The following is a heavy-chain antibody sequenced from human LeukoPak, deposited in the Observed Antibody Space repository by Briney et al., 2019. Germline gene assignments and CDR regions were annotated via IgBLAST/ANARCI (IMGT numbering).Heavy chain of an antibody. CDR2: IYYSGST. J-gene: IGHJ4*02. D-gene: IGHD1-26*01. CDR3: ARAELGGLIIDY. Sequence: SETLSLTCTVSGGSISSYYWSWIRQPPGKGLGWIGYIYYSGSTNYNPSLKSRVTISVDTSKNQFSLKLSSVTAADTAVYYCARAELGGLIIDYWGQGTLVTVSS. CDR1: GGSISSYY. V-gene: IGHV4-59*01.